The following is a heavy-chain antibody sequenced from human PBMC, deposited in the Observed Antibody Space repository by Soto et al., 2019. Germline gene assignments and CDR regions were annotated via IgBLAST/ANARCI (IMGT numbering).Heavy chain of an antibody. CDR1: GFTLSRYS. D-gene: IGHD2-2*01. V-gene: IGHV3-23*01. CDR2: ISGSGGST. J-gene: IGHJ6*02. CDR3: AKHLGRPAYYYGMDV. Sequence: GGSLRLSCATSGFTLSRYSMSWVRPAPGKGLEWVSAISGSGGSTYYADSVKGRFTISRDNSKNTLYLQMNSLRAEDTAVYYCAKHLGRPAYYYGMDVWGQGTTVTVS.